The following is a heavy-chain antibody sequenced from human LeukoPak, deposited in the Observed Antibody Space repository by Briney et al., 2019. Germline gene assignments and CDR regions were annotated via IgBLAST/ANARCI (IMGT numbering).Heavy chain of an antibody. Sequence: GGSLRLSCAASGFTFSSYWMNWVRQAPGKGLEWVANIKEDGSEKYYVDSVRGRFTISRDNTKNSLYLQMNSLRAEDTAVYYCARDPPVGEDYFDYWGQGTLVTVSS. CDR2: IKEDGSEK. V-gene: IGHV3-7*01. CDR3: ARDPPVGEDYFDY. J-gene: IGHJ4*02. CDR1: GFTFSSYW. D-gene: IGHD2-15*01.